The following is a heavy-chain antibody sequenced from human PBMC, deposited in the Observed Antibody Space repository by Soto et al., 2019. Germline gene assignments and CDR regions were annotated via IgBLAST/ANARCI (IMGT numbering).Heavy chain of an antibody. J-gene: IGHJ4*02. CDR3: ARGGIRFLEWLLTYYFDY. CDR2: ISSSGSTI. CDR1: GFTFSDYY. D-gene: IGHD3-3*01. Sequence: GGSLRLSCAASGFTFSDYYMSWIRQAPGKGLEWVSYISSSGSTIYYADSVKGRFTISRDNAKNSLYLQMNSLRAEDTAVYYCARGGIRFLEWLLTYYFDYWGQGTLVTVSS. V-gene: IGHV3-11*01.